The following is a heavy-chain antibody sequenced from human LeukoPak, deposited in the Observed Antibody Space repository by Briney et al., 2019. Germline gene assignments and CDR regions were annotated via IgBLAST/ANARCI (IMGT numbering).Heavy chain of an antibody. D-gene: IGHD3/OR15-3a*01. Sequence: GGSLRLSCAASGFIFRNYGMHWVRQAPGKGLEWVACIRYDGSKYADSVKGRFTISRDDSNNMAYLQMDSLKNGDTAVYYCTREDWDFDSWGQGTPVSVSS. CDR2: IRYDGS. V-gene: IGHV3-30*02. CDR3: TREDWDFDS. CDR1: GFIFRNYG. J-gene: IGHJ4*02.